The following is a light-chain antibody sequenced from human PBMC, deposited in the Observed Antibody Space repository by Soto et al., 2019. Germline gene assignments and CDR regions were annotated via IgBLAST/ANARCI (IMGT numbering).Light chain of an antibody. CDR1: QSISSY. J-gene: IGKJ5*01. Sequence: IQMTQAPSSLSASVGDRVTITCRASQSISSYLNWYQQKPGKAPKLLIYAASSLQSGVPSRFSGSGSGTDFTLTISSLQPEDFATYYCQQSYSTLPITFGQGTRREIK. V-gene: IGKV1-39*01. CDR2: AAS. CDR3: QQSYSTLPIT.